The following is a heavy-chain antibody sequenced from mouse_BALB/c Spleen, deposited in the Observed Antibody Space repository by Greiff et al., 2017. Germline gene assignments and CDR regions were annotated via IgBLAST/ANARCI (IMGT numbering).Heavy chain of an antibody. Sequence: VQLQQSGAELVASWASLSFSCTASGFSINDYYVHWVNQRPEQGLEWLGWIDPENSDTDYAPKFPGQATITADSSSHTAFLQLSRLTSEATVFYCGKAGGGQSYDAMDYWGQGTSLTVSS. V-gene: IGHV14-4*02. D-gene: IGHD3-3*01. CDR1: GFSINDYY. CDR2: IDPENSDT. J-gene: IGHJ4*01. CDR3: KAGGGQSYDAMDY.